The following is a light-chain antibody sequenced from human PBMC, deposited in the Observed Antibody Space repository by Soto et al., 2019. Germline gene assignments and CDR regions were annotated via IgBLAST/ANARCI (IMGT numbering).Light chain of an antibody. CDR3: CSYRDGSARV. CDR1: SSDIGAYDY. Sequence: QSALTQPASLSGSPGQSITISCTGTSSDIGAYDYVSWFQQHPGKAPKLMISEVNNRPSGVSNRFSGSKSGNTAYLTISGLQVEDEADYYCCSYRDGSARVFGGGTKLTVL. V-gene: IGLV2-14*01. CDR2: EVN. J-gene: IGLJ3*02.